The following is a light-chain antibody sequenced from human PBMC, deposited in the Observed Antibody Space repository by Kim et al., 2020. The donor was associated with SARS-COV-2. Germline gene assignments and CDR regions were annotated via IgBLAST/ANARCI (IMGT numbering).Light chain of an antibody. J-gene: IGLJ2*01. CDR2: GNS. V-gene: IGLV1-40*01. CDR3: QSYDSSLSGVV. CDR1: SSNSGAGYD. Sequence: QGVTLSCTGSSSNSGAGYDVNWYQQLPGTAPKLLIYGNSNRPSGVPDRFSGSKSGTSASLAITGLQAEDEADYYCQSYDSSLSGVVFGGGTQLTVL.